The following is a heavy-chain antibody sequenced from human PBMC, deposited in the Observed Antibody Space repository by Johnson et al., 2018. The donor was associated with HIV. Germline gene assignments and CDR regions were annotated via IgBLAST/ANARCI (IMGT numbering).Heavy chain of an antibody. Sequence: QVQLVESGGGVVQPGRSLRLSCAASGFTFSSYAMHWVRQAPGKGLEWVAVISYDGSNKYYADSVKGRFTISRDNSKNTLYLQMNSLRAEDTAVYYCAKGASKWEVRSPACDIWGQGTMVTVSS. V-gene: IGHV3-30*04. CDR2: ISYDGSNK. J-gene: IGHJ3*02. D-gene: IGHD1-26*01. CDR1: GFTFSSYA. CDR3: AKGASKWEVRSPACDI.